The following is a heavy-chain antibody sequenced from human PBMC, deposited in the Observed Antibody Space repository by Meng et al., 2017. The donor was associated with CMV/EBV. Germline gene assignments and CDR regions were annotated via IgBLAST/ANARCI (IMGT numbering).Heavy chain of an antibody. CDR3: AREMPIAAAGCFDY. V-gene: IGHV4-4*07. J-gene: IGHJ4*02. D-gene: IGHD6-13*01. CDR2: IYTSGST. CDR1: GGSISSYY. Sequence: QVQLQGPGPGLVTPSETLSPTCPGSGGSISSYYWSWIRQPAGKGLEWIGRIYTSGSTNYNPSLKSRVTMSVDTSKNQFSLKLSSVTAADTAVYYCAREMPIAAAGCFDYWGQGTLVTASS.